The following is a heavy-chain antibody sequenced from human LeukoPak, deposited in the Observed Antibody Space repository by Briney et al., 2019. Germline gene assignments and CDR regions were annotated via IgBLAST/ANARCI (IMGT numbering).Heavy chain of an antibody. CDR2: ISSSSRYI. Sequence: GGSLRLSCAASGFTFRSYSMNWVRQAPGKGLEWVSSISSSSRYIYYADSVKGRFTISRDNAKNSPYLQMNRLRAEDTAVYYCARERQLERLAFGKEGSAFDYWGQGTLVTVSS. CDR1: GFTFRSYS. J-gene: IGHJ4*02. D-gene: IGHD1-1*01. CDR3: ARERQLERLAFGKEGSAFDY. V-gene: IGHV3-21*01.